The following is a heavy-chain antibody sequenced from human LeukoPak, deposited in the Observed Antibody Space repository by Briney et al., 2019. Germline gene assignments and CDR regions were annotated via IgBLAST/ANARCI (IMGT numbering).Heavy chain of an antibody. V-gene: IGHV4-38-2*01. D-gene: IGHD3-16*01. CDR3: ASPRGTYIDY. CDR2: IFHSGNT. CDR1: GYSISSGYF. J-gene: IGHJ4*02. Sequence: SETLTLTCAVSGYSISSGYFWGWMRQYPRKGLEWIGSIFHSGNTYYNTSLQSRVTLSVDTSKNEFSLRLTSVTAEDTAMYYCASPRGTYIDYWGQGTLVTVSS.